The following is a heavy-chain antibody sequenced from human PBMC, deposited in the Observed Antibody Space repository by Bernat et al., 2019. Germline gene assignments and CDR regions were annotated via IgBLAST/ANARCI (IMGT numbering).Heavy chain of an antibody. CDR1: GYTFTGYY. CDR3: ARDLSRYYDFWSGPDYGMDV. J-gene: IGHJ6*02. Sequence: QVQLVQSGAEVKKPGASVKVSCKASGYTFTGYYMHWVRQAPGQGLEWMGWINPNSGGTNYAQKFQGWVTMTRDTSISTAYMELSRLRSDDTAVYYCARDLSRYYDFWSGPDYGMDVWGQGTTVTVPS. V-gene: IGHV1-2*04. CDR2: INPNSGGT. D-gene: IGHD3-3*01.